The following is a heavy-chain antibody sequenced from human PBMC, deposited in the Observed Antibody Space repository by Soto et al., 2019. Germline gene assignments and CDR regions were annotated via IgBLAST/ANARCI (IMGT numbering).Heavy chain of an antibody. CDR3: AKDRGGLDGYNFNYYFDY. D-gene: IGHD5-12*01. Sequence: GGSLRLSCAASGFTFSSYAMSWVRQAPGKGLEWVSAISGSGGSTYYADSVKGRFTISRDNSKNTLYLQMNSLRAEDTAVYYCAKDRGGLDGYNFNYYFDYWGQGTLVTVSS. V-gene: IGHV3-23*01. CDR1: GFTFSSYA. J-gene: IGHJ4*02. CDR2: ISGSGGST.